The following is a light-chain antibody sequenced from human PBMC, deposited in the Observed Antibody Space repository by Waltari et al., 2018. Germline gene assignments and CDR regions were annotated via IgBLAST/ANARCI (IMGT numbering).Light chain of an antibody. J-gene: IGKJ1*01. CDR1: QSVSSY. Sequence: EIVLTQSPATLSLSPGERATLSCRASQSVSSYLAWYQQKPGQAPRLLIYDSSTRATGIPAMFSSRWCTTYITLTIGSQEPEDVADYYWQQRSSWRTFGRGTRVEIK. CDR3: QQRSSWRT. V-gene: IGKV3-11*01. CDR2: DSS.